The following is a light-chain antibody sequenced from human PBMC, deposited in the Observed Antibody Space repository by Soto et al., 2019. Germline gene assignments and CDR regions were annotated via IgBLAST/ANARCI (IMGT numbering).Light chain of an antibody. J-gene: IGKJ1*01. CDR3: QQRSNWPM. CDR2: DAS. V-gene: IGKV3-11*01. Sequence: EIVLTHSPATLSLSPGERATLSFRASQSVSSYLASYQQTPGQAPRLLLYDASNRATAIPARFSGSGSGTDFTLTISSLEPEDFAVYYCQQRSNWPMFGPGPKVHI. CDR1: QSVSSY.